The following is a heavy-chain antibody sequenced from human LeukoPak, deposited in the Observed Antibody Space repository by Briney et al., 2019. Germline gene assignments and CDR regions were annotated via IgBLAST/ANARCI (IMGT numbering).Heavy chain of an antibody. J-gene: IGHJ5*02. CDR1: GGSISSYY. D-gene: IGHD2-15*01. CDR3: ARVPRNCSGGSCYPGNWFDP. CDR2: IYYSGST. V-gene: IGHV4-59*01. Sequence: PSETLSLTCTVSGGSISSYYWSWIRQPPGKGLEWIGYIYYSGSTNYNPSLKSRVTISVDTSKNQFSLKLSSVTAADTAVYYCARVPRNCSGGSCYPGNWFDPWGQGTLVTVSS.